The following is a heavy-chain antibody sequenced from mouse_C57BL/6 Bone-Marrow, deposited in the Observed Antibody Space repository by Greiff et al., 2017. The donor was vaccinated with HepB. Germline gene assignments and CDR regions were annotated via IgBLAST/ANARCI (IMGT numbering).Heavy chain of an antibody. V-gene: IGHV5-6*01. D-gene: IGHD2-1*01. CDR2: ISSGGSYT. CDR3: AAGNYSYYYAMDY. Sequence: EVKLVESGGDLVKPGGSLKLSCAASGFTFSSYGMSWVRQTPDKRLEWVATISSGGSYTYYPDSVKGRFTISRDNAKNTLYLQMSSLTSEDTAMYYCAAGNYSYYYAMDYWGQGTSVTVSS. J-gene: IGHJ4*01. CDR1: GFTFSSYG.